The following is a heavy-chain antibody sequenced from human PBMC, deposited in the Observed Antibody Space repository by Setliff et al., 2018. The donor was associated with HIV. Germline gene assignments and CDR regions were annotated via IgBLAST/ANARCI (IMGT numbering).Heavy chain of an antibody. CDR3: VKDVLKFWSGSGALDF. CDR2: IKQDGSVK. CDR1: GFTFSGYW. V-gene: IGHV3-7*01. J-gene: IGHJ4*02. Sequence: GGSLRLSCAASGFTFSGYWMSWVRQAPGKGLEWVANIKQDGSVKFYVDSVKGRFTISRDNAKNSLYLQMNSLRDEDTAVYYCVKDVLKFWSGSGALDFWGPGTLVTVSS. D-gene: IGHD3-3*01.